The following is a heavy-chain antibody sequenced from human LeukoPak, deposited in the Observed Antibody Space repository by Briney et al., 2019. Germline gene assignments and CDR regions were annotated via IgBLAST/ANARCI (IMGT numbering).Heavy chain of an antibody. CDR3: VLDLFSSFAFDI. CDR1: GFTFSRYW. CDR2: INSDGSST. V-gene: IGHV3-74*01. J-gene: IGHJ3*02. D-gene: IGHD3/OR15-3a*01. Sequence: GGSLRLSCAASGFTFSRYWMHWVRQAPGKGLLWVSRINSDGSSTYYADSVKGRFTTSRNNAKNALHLQMNSLTAEDTAVYYCVLDLFSSFAFDIWGQGTMVTVSS.